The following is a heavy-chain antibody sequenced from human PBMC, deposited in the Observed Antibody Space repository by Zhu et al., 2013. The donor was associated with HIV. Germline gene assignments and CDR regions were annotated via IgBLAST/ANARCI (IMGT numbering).Heavy chain of an antibody. J-gene: IGHJ6*02. CDR1: GGTFSSYA. V-gene: IGHV1-69*01. D-gene: IGHD4-17*01. Sequence: QVQLVQSGAEVKKPGSSVKVSCKASGGTFSSYAISWVRQAPGQGLEWMGGIIPIFGTANYAQKFQGRVTITADESTSTAYMELSSLRSEDTAVYYCARGRGYGDYFGPPFDYYYGMDVWGQGTTVTVSS. CDR3: ARGRGYGDYFGPPFDYYYGMDV. CDR2: IIPIFGTA.